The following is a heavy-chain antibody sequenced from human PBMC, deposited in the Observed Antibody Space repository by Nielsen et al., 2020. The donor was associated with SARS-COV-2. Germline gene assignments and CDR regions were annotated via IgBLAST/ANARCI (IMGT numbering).Heavy chain of an antibody. CDR1: GFTVSNNY. CDR3: AKDRAGATYARFDF. D-gene: IGHD4/OR15-4a*01. Sequence: GESLKISCAASGFTVSNNYMSWVRQAPGKGLECVSFIYRGGTTLNADSVRGRFTISRDDSRNTLYLQMNNLRAEDTAVYYCAKDRAGATYARFDFWGQGTLVTVSS. V-gene: IGHV3-53*01. CDR2: IYRGGTT. J-gene: IGHJ4*02.